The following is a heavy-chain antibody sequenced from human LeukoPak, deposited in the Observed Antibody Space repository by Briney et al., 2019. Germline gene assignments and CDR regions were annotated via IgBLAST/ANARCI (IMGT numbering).Heavy chain of an antibody. V-gene: IGHV4-39*07. Sequence: SETLSLTCTVSGGSISSSSYYWGWIRQPPGKGLEWIGSIYYSGSTYYNPSLKSRVTISVDTSKNQFSLKLSSVTAADTAVYYCARGLEWLRGYFDYWGQGTLVTVSS. J-gene: IGHJ4*02. CDR1: GGSISSSSYY. D-gene: IGHD5-12*01. CDR3: ARGLEWLRGYFDY. CDR2: IYYSGST.